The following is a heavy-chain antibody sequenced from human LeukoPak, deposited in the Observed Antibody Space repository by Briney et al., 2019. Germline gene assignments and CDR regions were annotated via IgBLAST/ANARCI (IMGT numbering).Heavy chain of an antibody. J-gene: IGHJ4*02. D-gene: IGHD2-15*01. CDR2: ISWNSGSI. CDR3: AKSRILAFYFDY. Sequence: GRSLRLSCAASGFTFDDYAMHWVQQAPGKGLEWVSGISWNSGSIGYADSVKGRFTISRDNAKNSLYLQMNSLRAEDTALYYCAKSRILAFYFDYWGQGTLVTVSS. CDR1: GFTFDDYA. V-gene: IGHV3-9*01.